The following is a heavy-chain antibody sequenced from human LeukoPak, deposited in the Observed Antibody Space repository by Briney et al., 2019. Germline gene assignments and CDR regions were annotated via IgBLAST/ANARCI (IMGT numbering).Heavy chain of an antibody. D-gene: IGHD3-22*01. CDR2: IYYSGST. CDR1: GGSISSYY. CDR3: ARVAGWLYVY. V-gene: IGHV4-59*01. J-gene: IGHJ4*02. Sequence: SETLSLTCTVSGGSISSYYWSWIRQPPGKGLEWIGYIYYSGSTNYNPSLKSRVTISVDTSKNQFSLKLSSVTAADTAVYYCARVAGWLYVYWGQGTLVTVSS.